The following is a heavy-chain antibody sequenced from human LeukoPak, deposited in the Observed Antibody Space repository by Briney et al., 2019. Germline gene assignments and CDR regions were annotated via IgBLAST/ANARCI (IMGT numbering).Heavy chain of an antibody. CDR1: GFTFSSYA. CDR2: IRRTGGST. V-gene: IGHV3-23*01. D-gene: IGHD3-22*01. Sequence: PGGSLRLSCAASGFTFSSYAMSWVRQAPGKGLEWVSAIRRTGGSTHYADSVKGRFTISRDNSKNTLYLQMNSLRAEDTAVYYCANTDYYDTSALDYWGQGTLVTVSS. J-gene: IGHJ4*02. CDR3: ANTDYYDTSALDY.